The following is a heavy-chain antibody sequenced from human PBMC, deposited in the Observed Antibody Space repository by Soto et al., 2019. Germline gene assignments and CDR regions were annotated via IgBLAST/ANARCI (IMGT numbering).Heavy chain of an antibody. D-gene: IGHD6-25*01. CDR1: GYTFTAYW. V-gene: IGHV5-51*01. Sequence: GESLKISCKGSGYTFTAYWIGWVRQMPGKGLEWMGIIYPGDSDTRYSPSFQGQGTISADKSLTTAYLQWSSLKASDTAMFYCARGGYSGNSKDPFYIWGPGTMVTVSS. CDR3: ARGGYSGNSKDPFYI. J-gene: IGHJ3*02. CDR2: IYPGDSDT.